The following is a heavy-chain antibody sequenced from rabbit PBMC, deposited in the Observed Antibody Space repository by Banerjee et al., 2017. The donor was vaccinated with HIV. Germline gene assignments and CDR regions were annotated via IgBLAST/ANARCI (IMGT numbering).Heavy chain of an antibody. J-gene: IGHJ4*01. CDR3: ARLEYGADGHVNL. CDR2: IYAGSSGST. Sequence: QEQLEESGGDLVKPEGSLTLTCTASGFTISSSYWICWVRQAPGKGLEWIACIYAGSSGSTKYASWAKGRFTISKTSSTTVTLQMTSLTAADTATYFCARLEYGADGHVNLWGQGTLVTVS. D-gene: IGHD2-1*01. CDR1: GFTISSSYW. V-gene: IGHV1S45*01.